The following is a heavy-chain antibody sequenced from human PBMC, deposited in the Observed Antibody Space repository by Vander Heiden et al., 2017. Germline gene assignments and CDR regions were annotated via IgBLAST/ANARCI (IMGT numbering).Heavy chain of an antibody. D-gene: IGHD5-12*01. J-gene: IGHJ4*02. CDR1: GFTLSRYA. Sequence: EVKLLESGGGLVQPGGSLRLSCVGSGFTLSRYAMSWVRQTPAKGLEGVAAMSGTGNTANYADSVKGRFTISRDNSKNMLFLDMNSLRAEDTGVYFCAKDPYSYGYDIVTYFDCWGQGTQVTVSS. CDR3: AKDPYSYGYDIVTYFDC. V-gene: IGHV3-23*01. CDR2: MSGTGNTA.